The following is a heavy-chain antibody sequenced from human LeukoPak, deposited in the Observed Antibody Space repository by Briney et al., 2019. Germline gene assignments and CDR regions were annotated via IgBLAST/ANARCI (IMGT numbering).Heavy chain of an antibody. CDR3: ARVQYGNLSGSYRTFFDF. CDR1: GFTFTSYA. CDR2: ISGSGDST. V-gene: IGHV3-23*01. Sequence: GGSLRLSCAVSGFTFTSYAISWVSQAPGKGLEWVSTISGSGDSTYYADSVKGRFTLSRDKSKNTVYLQMDSLRVAETAVYYCARVQYGNLSGSYRTFFDFWGQGALVTVSP. J-gene: IGHJ4*02. D-gene: IGHD3-10*01.